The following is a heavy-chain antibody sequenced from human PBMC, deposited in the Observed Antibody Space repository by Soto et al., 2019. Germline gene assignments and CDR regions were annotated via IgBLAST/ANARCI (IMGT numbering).Heavy chain of an antibody. Sequence: KTSETLSLTCTVSGGSISSYYWSWIRQPPGKGLEWIGYIYYSGSTNYNPSLKSRVTISVDTSKNQFSLKLSSVTAADTAVYYCARGEDHRFPDYWGQGTLVTVSS. J-gene: IGHJ4*02. CDR3: ARGEDHRFPDY. V-gene: IGHV4-59*01. D-gene: IGHD3-16*02. CDR1: GGSISSYY. CDR2: IYYSGST.